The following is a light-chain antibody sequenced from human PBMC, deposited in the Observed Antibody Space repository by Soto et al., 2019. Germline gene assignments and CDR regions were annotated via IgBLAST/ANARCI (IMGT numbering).Light chain of an antibody. J-gene: IGKJ1*01. CDR2: GAS. CDR1: QSISTS. V-gene: IGKV1-5*01. Sequence: DIQMTQSPSTLSASVGDTVTITCRASQSISTSLAWHQQKPGKAPNLLISGASTLEDGVPSRFRGSGSGTEFTLTITSLQTDDFATYYGQQYITYSSFGQGTRV. CDR3: QQYITYSS.